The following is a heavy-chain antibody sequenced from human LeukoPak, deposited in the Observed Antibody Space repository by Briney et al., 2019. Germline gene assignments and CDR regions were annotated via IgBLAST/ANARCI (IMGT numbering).Heavy chain of an antibody. CDR2: ISYSGST. CDR1: GGSISSSNYY. J-gene: IGHJ4*02. V-gene: IGHV4-39*01. D-gene: IGHD3-16*01. Sequence: SETLSLTCTVSGGSISSSNYYWGWIRQPPGKGLEWIGTISYSGSTYYNPSLKSRVTISIDNSKNQFSLKVNSATAADTAVFFXXXIXLLGXXXXXXXXPXXXXXXGQXILV. CDR3: XXIXLLGXXXXXXXXPXXXXX.